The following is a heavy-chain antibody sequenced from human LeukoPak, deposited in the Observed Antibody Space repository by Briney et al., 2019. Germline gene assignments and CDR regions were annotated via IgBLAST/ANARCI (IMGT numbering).Heavy chain of an antibody. D-gene: IGHD1-26*01. CDR1: GFTSSSYG. J-gene: IGHJ6*03. Sequence: GGSLRLSCAASGFTSSSYGMSWVRQAPGKGLEWVSAISGSGGSTYYADSVKGRFTISRDNSKNTLYLQMNSLGAEDTAVYYCAKGGSGSYYMDVWGKGTTVTISS. CDR2: ISGSGGST. CDR3: AKGGSGSYYMDV. V-gene: IGHV3-23*01.